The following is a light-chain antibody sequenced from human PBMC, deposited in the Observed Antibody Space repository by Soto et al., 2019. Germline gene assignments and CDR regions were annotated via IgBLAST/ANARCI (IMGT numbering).Light chain of an antibody. Sequence: IPLTQSPSSLSAFVGDRVTITCRASQDISSYLAWYQQEPGKAPKLLIYAASTLQSGVPSRFSGSGSGTDFTLTIGSLQPEDYATYYCQQLHSYPLTFGGGTRLEIK. CDR3: QQLHSYPLT. V-gene: IGKV1-9*01. CDR2: AAS. CDR1: QDISSY. J-gene: IGKJ5*01.